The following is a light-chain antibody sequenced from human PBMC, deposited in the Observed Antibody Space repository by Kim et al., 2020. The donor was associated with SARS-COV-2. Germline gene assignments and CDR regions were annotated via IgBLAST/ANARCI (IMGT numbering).Light chain of an antibody. Sequence: VGLGQTASITCGGDNIGSKHVHWYQQKAGQAPVLVIYRDSSRPAEIPERFSGSNSGNTATLTVSRAQAGDEADYYCQVWDNNTWVFGAGTQLTVL. CDR1: NIGSKH. CDR2: RDS. CDR3: QVWDNNTWV. V-gene: IGLV3-9*01. J-gene: IGLJ3*02.